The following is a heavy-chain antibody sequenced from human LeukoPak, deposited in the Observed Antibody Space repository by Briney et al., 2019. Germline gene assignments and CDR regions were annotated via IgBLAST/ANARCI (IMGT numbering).Heavy chain of an antibody. CDR2: IYTSGST. Sequence: PSQTLSLTCTVSGGSISSGSYYWSWIRQPAGKGLEWIGRIYTSGSTNYNPSLKSRVTISVDTSKNQFSLKLSSVTAADTAVYYCARVGEQWQLNAYYYYYYMDVWGKGTTVTISS. D-gene: IGHD6-19*01. V-gene: IGHV4-61*02. J-gene: IGHJ6*03. CDR3: ARVGEQWQLNAYYYYYYMDV. CDR1: GGSISSGSYY.